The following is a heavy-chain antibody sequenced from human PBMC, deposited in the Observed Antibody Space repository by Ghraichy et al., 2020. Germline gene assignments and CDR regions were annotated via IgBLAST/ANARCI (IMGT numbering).Heavy chain of an antibody. D-gene: IGHD6-19*01. V-gene: IGHV4-39*01. J-gene: IGHJ4*02. CDR2: ICYSGTT. CDR1: GGSISSSGSFC. CDR3: ARASSSYDNSGWYKEAGQVTY. Sequence: SETLSLTCTVSGGSISSSGSFCWGWIRQPPGKGLEWIGSICYSGTTHYNPSLKSRLTITVDTSKNQFSLRLTSVTAADTAVYYCARASSSYDNSGWYKEAGQVTYWGQGTRVTVSS.